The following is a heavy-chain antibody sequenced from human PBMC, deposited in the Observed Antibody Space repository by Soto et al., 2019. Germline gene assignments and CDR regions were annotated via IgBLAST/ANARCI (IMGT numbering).Heavy chain of an antibody. CDR3: AKDPKCCTIGSHFRDNWCDP. J-gene: IGHJ5*02. D-gene: IGHD2-8*01. V-gene: IGHV3-30*18. CDR2: ISYDGSHE. Sequence: QVQLVESGGGVVQPGRSLRLSCAASGFTFSNYGMHWVRQTPGKGLEWVAVISYDGSHEFYTDSVKGRFTISRDNSKNTLDRQMNSLKTEDTAMYYCAKDPKCCTIGSHFRDNWCDPGGQGTLVTVSS. CDR1: GFTFSNYG.